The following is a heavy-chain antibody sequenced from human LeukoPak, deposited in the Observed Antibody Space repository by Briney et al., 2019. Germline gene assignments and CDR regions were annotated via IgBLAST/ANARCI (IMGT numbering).Heavy chain of an antibody. V-gene: IGHV3-23*01. CDR2: ISGSGGST. CDR1: GFPFSVAW. J-gene: IGHJ4*02. D-gene: IGHD6-13*01. CDR3: AKTAGYSSSWFSD. Sequence: GGSLRLSRAASGFPFSVAWMHWFRQVPGKGLMWVSAISGSGGSTYYADSVRGRFTISRDNSKNTLYLQMNTLRAEDTAVYYCAKTAGYSSSWFSDWGQGTLVTVSS.